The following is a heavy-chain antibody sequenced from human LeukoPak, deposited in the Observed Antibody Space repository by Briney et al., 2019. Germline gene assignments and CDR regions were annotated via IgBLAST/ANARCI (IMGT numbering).Heavy chain of an antibody. V-gene: IGHV3-9*03. CDR1: GFTFDDYA. CDR2: ISWNSGSI. D-gene: IGHD6-13*01. Sequence: GGSLRLSCAASGFTFDDYAMHWVRQAPGKGLEWVSGISWNSGSIGYADSVKGRFTISRDNAKNSLYLQMNSLRAEDMALYYCAKDASGIAAAGRFDYWGQGTLVTVSS. CDR3: AKDASGIAAAGRFDY. J-gene: IGHJ4*02.